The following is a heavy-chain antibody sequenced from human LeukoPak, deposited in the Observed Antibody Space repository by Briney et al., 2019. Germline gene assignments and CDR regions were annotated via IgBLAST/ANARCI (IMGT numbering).Heavy chain of an antibody. CDR2: INHSGST. J-gene: IGHJ4*02. V-gene: IGHV4-34*01. D-gene: IGHD6-19*01. Sequence: PSETLSLTCAVYGGSFSGCYWSWIRQPPGKGLEWIGEINHSGSTNYNPSLKSRVTISVDTSKNQFSLKLSSVTAADTAVYYCARQRVAVAGDFDYWGQGTLVTVSS. CDR1: GGSFSGCY. CDR3: ARQRVAVAGDFDY.